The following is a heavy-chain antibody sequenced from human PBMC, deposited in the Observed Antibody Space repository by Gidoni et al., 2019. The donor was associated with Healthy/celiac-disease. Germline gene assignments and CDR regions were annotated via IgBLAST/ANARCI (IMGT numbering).Heavy chain of an antibody. CDR2: IYYSGST. CDR1: GGSISSGDSY. Sequence: QVQLQESGPGLVKPSRTLSLTCTVSGGSISSGDSYWSWFSQPPGKGLEWTGYIYYSGSTYYNPSLKSRVTISVDTSKNQFSLKLSSGTAADTAVYYCARGVVPAETEVDIVATNVAGFDYWGQGTLVTVSS. J-gene: IGHJ4*02. D-gene: IGHD5-12*01. V-gene: IGHV4-30-4*01. CDR3: ARGVVPAETEVDIVATNVAGFDY.